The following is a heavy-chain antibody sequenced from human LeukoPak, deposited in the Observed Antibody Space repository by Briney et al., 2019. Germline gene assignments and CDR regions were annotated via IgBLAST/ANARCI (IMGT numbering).Heavy chain of an antibody. CDR3: ARGARGSSSGDFDY. V-gene: IGHV1-8*01. J-gene: IGHJ4*02. CDR1: GYTLTTFD. D-gene: IGHD6-6*01. CDR2: MNPNSGDT. Sequence: ASVKVSCKASGYTLTTFDISWVRQATGQGPEWMGWMNPNSGDTGYAQKFQGRVTMTRNTPISTAYMELSSLRSEDTAVYYCARGARGSSSGDFDYWGQGTLVTVSS.